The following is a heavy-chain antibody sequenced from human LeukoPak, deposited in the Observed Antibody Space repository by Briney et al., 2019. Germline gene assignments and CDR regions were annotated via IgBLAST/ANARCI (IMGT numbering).Heavy chain of an antibody. V-gene: IGHV3-23*01. CDR2: IGGSDGTT. Sequence: GGSLRLSCAASGFTFSNFAMSWVRQAPGKGLEWVSVIGGSDGTTFYAVSVKGRFTISRDNSKNMLYLQMNSLRAEDTAVYYCAKDRIFGVADGHWGQGTLVTVSS. J-gene: IGHJ1*01. D-gene: IGHD3-3*02. CDR3: AKDRIFGVADGH. CDR1: GFTFSNFA.